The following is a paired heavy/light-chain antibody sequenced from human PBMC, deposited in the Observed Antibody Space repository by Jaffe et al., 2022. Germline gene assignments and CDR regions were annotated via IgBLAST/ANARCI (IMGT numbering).Light chain of an antibody. J-gene: IGLJ2*01. Sequence: SYVLTQPPSVSVAPGQTARITCGGNNIGSKSVHWYQQKPGQAPVLVVYDDSDRPSGIPERFSGSNSGNTATLTISRVEAGDEADYYCQVWDSSSDHPEAVFGGGTKLTVL. V-gene: IGLV3-21*02. CDR2: DDS. CDR1: NIGSKS. CDR3: QVWDSSSDHPEAV.
Heavy chain of an antibody. CDR1: GGTFSSYT. V-gene: IGHV1-69*02. J-gene: IGHJ5*02. Sequence: QVQLVQSGAEVKKPGSSVKVSCKASGGTFSSYTISWVRQAPGQGLEWMGRIIPILGIANYAQKFQGRVTITADKSTSTAYMELSSLRSEDTAVYYCARVPGYCSSTSCYNLKSGFDPWGQGTLVTVSS. D-gene: IGHD2-2*02. CDR3: ARVPGYCSSTSCYNLKSGFDP. CDR2: IIPILGIA.